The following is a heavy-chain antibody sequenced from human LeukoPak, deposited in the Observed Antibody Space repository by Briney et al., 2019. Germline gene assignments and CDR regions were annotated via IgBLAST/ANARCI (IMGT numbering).Heavy chain of an antibody. V-gene: IGHV4-34*01. CDR2: INHSGST. J-gene: IGHJ4*02. CDR3: AIKGGTPRDPLDY. D-gene: IGHD1-1*01. Sequence: PSETLSLTCAVYGGSFSGYYWGWIRQPPGKGLEWIGEINHSGSTNYNPSLKSRVTISVDTSKNQFSLKLSSVTAADTAVYYCAIKGGTPRDPLDYWGQGTLVTVSS. CDR1: GGSFSGYY.